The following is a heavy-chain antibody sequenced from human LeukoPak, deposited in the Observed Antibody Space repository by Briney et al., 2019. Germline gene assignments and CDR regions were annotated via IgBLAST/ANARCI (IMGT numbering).Heavy chain of an antibody. CDR1: GGSISSGSYY. J-gene: IGHJ6*03. D-gene: IGHD3-3*01. V-gene: IGHV4-61*02. CDR3: ARVYGSPTFCYMDV. CDR2: IYTSGST. Sequence: PSQTLSLTCTVSGGSISSGSYYWSWIRQPAGKGLEWIGRIYTSGSTNYNPSLKSRVTISVDTSKNQFSLKLSSVTAADTAVYYCARVYGSPTFCYMDVWGKGTTVTISS.